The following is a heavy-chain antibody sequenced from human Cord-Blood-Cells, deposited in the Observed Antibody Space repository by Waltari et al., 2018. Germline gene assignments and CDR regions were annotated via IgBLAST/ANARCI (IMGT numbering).Heavy chain of an antibody. CDR3: ASTLRTTVTAFDI. Sequence: QVQLQESGPGLVKPSETLSLTCTVSGGSISSYYWSWIRQPPGKGLEWIGYIYYSGSTNYNPSLKSRVTISVDTSKNQFSLKLSSVTAADTAVYYCASTLRTTVTAFDIWGQGTMVTVSS. J-gene: IGHJ3*02. D-gene: IGHD4-4*01. V-gene: IGHV4-59*01. CDR1: GGSISSYY. CDR2: IYYSGST.